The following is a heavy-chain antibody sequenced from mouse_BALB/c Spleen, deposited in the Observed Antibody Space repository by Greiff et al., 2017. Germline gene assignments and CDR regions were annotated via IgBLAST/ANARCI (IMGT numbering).Heavy chain of an antibody. CDR2: INPSSGYT. CDR3: ADGKYYFDY. J-gene: IGHJ2*01. D-gene: IGHD2-3*01. Sequence: VQLVESGAELARPGASVKMSCKASGYTFTSYTMHWVKQRPGQGLEWIGYINPSSGYTNYNQKFKDKATLTADKSSSTAYMQLSSLTSEDSAVYYCADGKYYFDYWGQGTTLTVSS. V-gene: IGHV1-4*01. CDR1: GYTFTSYT.